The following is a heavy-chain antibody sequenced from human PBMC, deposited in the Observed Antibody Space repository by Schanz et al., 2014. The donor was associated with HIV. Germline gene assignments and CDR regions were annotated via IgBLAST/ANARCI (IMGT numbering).Heavy chain of an antibody. D-gene: IGHD2-15*01. J-gene: IGHJ5*02. V-gene: IGHV3-23*04. CDR1: GFTVSNNH. Sequence: EVQLVESGGGLVQPGGSLRLSCVFSGFTVSNNHLSWVRQAPGKGLEWISAVRHDGGATYYADSVKGRFTISRDNSRNILYLQMSNLRAEDTALYYCVTEQYSTISAWGQGALVTVSS. CDR2: VRHDGGAT. CDR3: VTEQYSTISA.